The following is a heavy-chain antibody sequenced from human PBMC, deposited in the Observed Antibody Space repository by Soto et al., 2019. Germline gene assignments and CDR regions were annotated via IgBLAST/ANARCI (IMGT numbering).Heavy chain of an antibody. D-gene: IGHD3-3*01. CDR1: GGSFSGYY. CDR3: ARIGYYDFWVDAFDI. J-gene: IGHJ3*02. CDR2: INHSGST. Sequence: SETLSLTCAVYGGSFSGYYWSWIRQPPGKGLEWIGEINHSGSTNYNPSLKSRVTISVDTSKNQFSLKLSSVTATDTAVYYCARIGYYDFWVDAFDIWGQGTMVTVSS. V-gene: IGHV4-34*01.